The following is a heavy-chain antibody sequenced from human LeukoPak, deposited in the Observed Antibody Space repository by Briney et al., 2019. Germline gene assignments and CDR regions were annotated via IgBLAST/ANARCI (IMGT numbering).Heavy chain of an antibody. D-gene: IGHD2-8*02. Sequence: GGSLRLSCAASGFTFSAFAMIWVRQPPGKGLEWVSSIFPSGGEIHYADSVRGRFTISRDNSKSTLSLQMNSLRAEDTAIYYCATYRQVLLPFESWGQGTLVAVSS. CDR2: IFPSGGEI. J-gene: IGHJ4*02. CDR1: GFTFSAFA. V-gene: IGHV3-23*01. CDR3: ATYRQVLLPFES.